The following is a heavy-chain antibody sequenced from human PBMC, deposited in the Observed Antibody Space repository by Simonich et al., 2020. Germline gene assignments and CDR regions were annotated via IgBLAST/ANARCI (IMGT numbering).Heavy chain of an antibody. Sequence: QVQLVQSGAEVKKPGTSVKVSCKASGGTFSSYAISWVPQAPGQGLEWSGRISPILGIANYEQKSQGRVTITADKSTSTAYMGLSNLRSEDTAVYYCARTNTMRELDTMVRGVDYFDYWGQGTLVTVSS. D-gene: IGHD3-10*01. J-gene: IGHJ4*02. CDR1: GGTFSSYA. V-gene: IGHV1-69*09. CDR2: ISPILGIA. CDR3: ARTNTMRELDTMVRGVDYFDY.